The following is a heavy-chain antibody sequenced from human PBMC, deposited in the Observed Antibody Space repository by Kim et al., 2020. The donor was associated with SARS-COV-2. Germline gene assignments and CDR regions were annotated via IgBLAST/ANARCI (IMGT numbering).Heavy chain of an antibody. Sequence: GGSLRLSCAASGFTFSSYAMHWVRQAPGKGLEWVAVISYDGSNKYYADSVKGRFTISRDNSKNTLYLQMNSLRAEDTAVYYCASLSGWRVYWGQGTLVTVSS. CDR3: ASLSGWRVY. D-gene: IGHD6-19*01. CDR2: ISYDGSNK. J-gene: IGHJ4*02. V-gene: IGHV3-30-3*01. CDR1: GFTFSSYA.